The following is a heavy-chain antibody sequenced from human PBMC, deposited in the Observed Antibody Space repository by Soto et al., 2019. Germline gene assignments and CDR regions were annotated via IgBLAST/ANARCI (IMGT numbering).Heavy chain of an antibody. V-gene: IGHV4-30-2*01. CDR1: GGSITTVGYS. D-gene: IGHD6-6*01. Sequence: QLQLQESGSGLVKPSQTLSLTCAVSGGSITTVGYSWSWIRQPPGKSLEWIGYIFHSAISYSNPSLKGRVTMSVDGSTNRFSLRLSSVTAADTAVYYCARRISARTYYFDYWGQGTLVTVSS. CDR3: ARRISARTYYFDY. J-gene: IGHJ4*02. CDR2: IFHSAIS.